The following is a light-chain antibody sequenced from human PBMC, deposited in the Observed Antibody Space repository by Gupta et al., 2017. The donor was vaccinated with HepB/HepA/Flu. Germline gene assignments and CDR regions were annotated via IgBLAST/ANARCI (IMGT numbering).Light chain of an antibody. CDR3: QQDHLFPLT. J-gene: IGKJ4*01. V-gene: IGKV1-5*03. CDR2: ESS. CDR1: QHISTF. Sequence: DIQMTQSPATLSASVGDRVTISCQASQHISTFLAWYQQKPGKAPNLLISESSSLESGGPSRFNDSGSGTEFTLTINTLQPEDFATYYCQQDHLFPLTFGGGTKVEF.